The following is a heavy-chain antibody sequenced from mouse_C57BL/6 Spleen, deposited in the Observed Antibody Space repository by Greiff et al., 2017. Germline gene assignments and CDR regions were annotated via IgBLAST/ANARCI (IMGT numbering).Heavy chain of an antibody. J-gene: IGHJ1*03. Sequence: QVQLQQPGAELVMPGASVKLSCKASGYTFTSYWMHWVKQRPGQGLEWIGEIDPSDSYTNYNQKFKGKSTLTVDNSSSTAYMQLSSLTSEDSAVYYCARAGAGDWYFDVWGTGTTVTVSS. V-gene: IGHV1-69*01. CDR2: IDPSDSYT. D-gene: IGHD4-1*01. CDR3: ARAGAGDWYFDV. CDR1: GYTFTSYW.